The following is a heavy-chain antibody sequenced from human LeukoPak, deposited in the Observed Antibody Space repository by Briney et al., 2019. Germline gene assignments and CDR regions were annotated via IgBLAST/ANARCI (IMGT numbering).Heavy chain of an antibody. CDR3: ARDKGFGVLDY. J-gene: IGHJ4*02. D-gene: IGHD3-3*01. CDR2: IYTSGST. V-gene: IGHV4-61*02. CDR1: GGSISSGSYY. Sequence: SETLSLTCTASGGSISSGSYYWSWIRQPAGKGLEWIGRIYTSGSTNYNPSLKSRVTISVDTSKNQFSLKLSSVTAADTAVYYCARDKGFGVLDYWGQGTLVTVSS.